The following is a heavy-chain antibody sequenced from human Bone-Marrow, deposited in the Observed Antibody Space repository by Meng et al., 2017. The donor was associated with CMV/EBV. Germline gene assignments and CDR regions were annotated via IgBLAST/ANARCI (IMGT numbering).Heavy chain of an antibody. V-gene: IGHV1-69*04. CDR2: IIPILGIA. CDR1: GYTFTSYY. CDR3: ARDRPDSSSWYWFDP. D-gene: IGHD6-13*01. Sequence: SVKVSCKASGYTFTSYYMHWVRQAPGQGLEWMGRIIPILGIANYAQKFQGRVTITADKSTSTAYMELSSLRSEDTAVYYCARDRPDSSSWYWFDPWGQGTLVTVSS. J-gene: IGHJ5*02.